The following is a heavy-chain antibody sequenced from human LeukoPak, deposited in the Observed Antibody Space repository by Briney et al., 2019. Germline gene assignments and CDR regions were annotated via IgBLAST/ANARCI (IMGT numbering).Heavy chain of an antibody. CDR3: AMQVGIYGDYNNWFDP. CDR1: GGSITSTLYY. CDR2: IYYSGST. J-gene: IGHJ5*02. Sequence: SETLSLTCTVSGGSITSTLYYWGWFRQSSGKGLEWIGSIYYSGSTYYNPSLKSRVTISVDTSKNQFSLRLTSVTAADTAVYYCAMQVGIYGDYNNWFDPWGQGARVTVSS. D-gene: IGHD4-17*01. V-gene: IGHV4-39*01.